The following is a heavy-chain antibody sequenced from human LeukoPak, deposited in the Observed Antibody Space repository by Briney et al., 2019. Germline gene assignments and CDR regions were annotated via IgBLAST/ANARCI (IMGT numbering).Heavy chain of an antibody. Sequence: GASVKVSCKASGYTFTSYGISWVRQAPGQGHEWMGWISAYNGNTNYAQKLQGRVTMTTDTSTSTAYMELRSLRSDDTAVYYCARAGVYYYDSSGYGNFDYWGQGTLVTVSS. D-gene: IGHD3-22*01. CDR1: GYTFTSYG. CDR3: ARAGVYYYDSSGYGNFDY. J-gene: IGHJ4*02. V-gene: IGHV1-18*01. CDR2: ISAYNGNT.